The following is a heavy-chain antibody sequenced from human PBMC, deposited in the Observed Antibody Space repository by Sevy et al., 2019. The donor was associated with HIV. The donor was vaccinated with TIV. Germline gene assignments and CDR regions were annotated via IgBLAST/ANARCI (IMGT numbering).Heavy chain of an antibody. D-gene: IGHD6-19*01. V-gene: IGHV4-38-2*02. Sequence: SETLSLTCAVSGYSISSGYYWGWIRQPPGKGLEWIGNIYYSGSTYYNPSLKRRVTISVDTSKNQFSLKLSSVTAADTAVYYCARDLGSGWPDYYYYYMDVWGKGTTVTVSS. CDR3: ARDLGSGWPDYYYYYMDV. J-gene: IGHJ6*03. CDR2: IYYSGST. CDR1: GYSISSGYY.